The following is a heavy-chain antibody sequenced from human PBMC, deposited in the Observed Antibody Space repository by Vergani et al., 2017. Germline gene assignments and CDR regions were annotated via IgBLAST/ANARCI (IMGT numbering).Heavy chain of an antibody. J-gene: IGHJ3*02. D-gene: IGHD1-14*01. V-gene: IGHV4-61*02. CDR2: IDVKGNS. Sequence: QLQLQESGPGLVKPSETLSLICTVSGGSINPSSSFWGWIRQPAGEGLEWIGLIDVKGNSNFSPSLESRVTMSADASRGRFSLNLRSVTTSDTAVYYCVRXLHTSYILGAFDIWGQGIKVTVSS. CDR1: GGSINPSSSF. CDR3: VRXLHTSYILGAFDI.